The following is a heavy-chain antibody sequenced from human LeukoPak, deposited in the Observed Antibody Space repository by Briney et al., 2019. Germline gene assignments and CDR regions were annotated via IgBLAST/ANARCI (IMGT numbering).Heavy chain of an antibody. V-gene: IGHV3-11*01. CDR1: GFTLSDYY. Sequence: GGSLRLSCAASGFTLSDYYMSWIRQAPGKGLEWVSYISSSGSTIYYADSVKGRFTISRDNAKNSLYLQMNSLRAEDTAVYYCARDQAAITIFGVVIFDYWGQGTLVTVSS. CDR2: ISSSGSTI. D-gene: IGHD3-3*01. J-gene: IGHJ4*02. CDR3: ARDQAAITIFGVVIFDY.